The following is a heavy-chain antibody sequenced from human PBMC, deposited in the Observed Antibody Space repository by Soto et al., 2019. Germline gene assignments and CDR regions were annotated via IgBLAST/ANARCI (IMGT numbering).Heavy chain of an antibody. CDR1: GFTFSSYA. V-gene: IGHV3-23*01. D-gene: IGHD1-26*01. CDR3: AKDSPSWEDYYYMDV. CDR2: ISGSGGSK. J-gene: IGHJ6*03. Sequence: EVQLLESGGGLVQPGGSLRLSCAASGFTFSSYAMSWVRQAPGKGLEWVADISGSGGSKYYVDSVKGRFTISRHNSKNTLYLQMNSRRDDDTAVYYCAKDSPSWEDYYYMDVWGKGTTVTVSS.